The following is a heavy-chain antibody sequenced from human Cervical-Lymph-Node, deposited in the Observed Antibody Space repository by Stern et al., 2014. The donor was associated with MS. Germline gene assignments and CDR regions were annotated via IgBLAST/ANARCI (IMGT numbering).Heavy chain of an antibody. Sequence: EVQLVESGGGPVQPGRSLRLSCAASGFIFDDYAMHWVRQVPGKGLEWVSGISWDSGNIDYADSVKGRFTISRDNAKNSPFLQMNGLRADDTALYYCVKEASSSAGTWFDLWGQGPLVIVSS. CDR2: ISWDSGNI. CDR3: VKEASSSAGTWFDL. J-gene: IGHJ5*02. CDR1: GFIFDDYA. V-gene: IGHV3-9*01. D-gene: IGHD6-6*01.